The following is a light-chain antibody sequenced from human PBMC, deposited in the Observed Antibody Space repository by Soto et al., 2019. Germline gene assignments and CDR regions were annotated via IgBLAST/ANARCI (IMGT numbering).Light chain of an antibody. CDR1: QTVSSSF. CDR3: QQYGSSLRT. CDR2: GAS. V-gene: IGKV3-20*01. Sequence: ESVLTQSPGTLSLSPGERATLSCRASQTVSSSFIAWYQQKPGQAPRLLIYGASSRATGIPDRFSGSGSGTDFTLTISRLEPEDFAVYYCQQYGSSLRTFGGGTKVEI. J-gene: IGKJ4*01.